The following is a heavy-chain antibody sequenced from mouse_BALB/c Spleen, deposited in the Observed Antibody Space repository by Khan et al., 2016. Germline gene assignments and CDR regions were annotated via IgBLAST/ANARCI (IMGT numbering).Heavy chain of an antibody. CDR2: TYPGGDYI. CDR3: GRNSYGGRFGATDH. CDR1: GYRNTDYW. Sequence: QVQLKQSGAELVRPGTSVKMSCKAAGYRNTDYWLGWVKQRPGHGLEWIGDTYPGGDYIKYNEKFKGKGTLTADKSSTTVYMQLSSLKSEDSALYYGGRNSYGGRFGATDHWGQGTSVTVSS. J-gene: IGHJ4*01. D-gene: IGHD1-1*01. V-gene: IGHV1-63*02.